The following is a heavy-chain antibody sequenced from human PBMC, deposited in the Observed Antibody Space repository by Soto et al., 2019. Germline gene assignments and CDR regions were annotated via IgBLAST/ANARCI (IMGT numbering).Heavy chain of an antibody. CDR1: GFTFSSYD. Sequence: GGSLRLSCAASGFTFSSYDMHWVRQAPGKGLEWVSAIGTAGDPYYPGSVKVRFTISRENAKNSLYLQMNSLRAGDTAVYYCARGAPRAGDILTGLASAFDIWGQGTMVTVSS. V-gene: IGHV3-13*05. CDR2: IGTAGDP. J-gene: IGHJ3*02. D-gene: IGHD3-9*01. CDR3: ARGAPRAGDILTGLASAFDI.